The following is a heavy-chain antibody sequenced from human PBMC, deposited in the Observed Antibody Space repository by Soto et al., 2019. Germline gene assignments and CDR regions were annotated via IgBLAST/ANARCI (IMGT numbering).Heavy chain of an antibody. D-gene: IGHD4-4*01. CDR3: LITTSAFDI. CDR2: IKKDGSEI. J-gene: IGHJ3*02. CDR1: GFTLSGYW. V-gene: IGHV3-7*01. Sequence: EVQLVESGGGLVQPGGSLRLSCAASGFTLSGYWMSWVRQAPGKGLEWVANIKKDGSEIYYVDSVMGRFTISRDNAKNSLFLQMNSLRAEDTAVYYCLITTSAFDIWGQGTLVTVSS.